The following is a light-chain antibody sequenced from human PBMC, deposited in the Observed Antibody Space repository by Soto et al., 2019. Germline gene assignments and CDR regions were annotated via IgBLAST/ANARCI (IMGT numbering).Light chain of an antibody. CDR2: DVS. CDR3: KSYTTRSTYV. V-gene: IGLV2-14*03. Sequence: QSALTQPASVSGSPGQSVTISCTGTSSDVGGYNFVSWYQHHPGKAPKLMIYDVSKRPSGVSNRFSGSNSGNTSSLTISGLQDEDEAYYYGKSYTTRSTYVFGTGTKVTVL. J-gene: IGLJ1*01. CDR1: SSDVGGYNF.